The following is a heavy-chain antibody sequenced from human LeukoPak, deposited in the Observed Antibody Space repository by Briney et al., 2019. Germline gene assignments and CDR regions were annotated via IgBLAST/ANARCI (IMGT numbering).Heavy chain of an antibody. Sequence: SETLSLTCTVSGGCISSHYWSWIRQPPGKGLEWIGYIYYSGSTNYNPSLKSRVTISVDTSKNQFSLKLSSVTAADTAVYYCASLSRDGYKDDYWDQGTLVTVSS. D-gene: IGHD5-24*01. V-gene: IGHV4-59*11. CDR1: GGCISSHY. CDR3: ASLSRDGYKDDY. J-gene: IGHJ4*02. CDR2: IYYSGST.